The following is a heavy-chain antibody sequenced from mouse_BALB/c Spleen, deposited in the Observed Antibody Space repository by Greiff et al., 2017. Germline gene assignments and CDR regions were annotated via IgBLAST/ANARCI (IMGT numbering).Heavy chain of an antibody. CDR3: TRSGDYGSSSAWFAY. Sequence: QVQLKQSGAELAKPGASVKMSCKASGYTFTSYWMHWVKQRPGQGLEWIGNIYPGSGSTNYDEKFKSKATLTVDTSSSTAYMQLSSLTSEDSAVYYCTRSGDYGSSSAWFAYWGQGTLVTVSA. V-gene: IGHV1-55*01. CDR2: IYPGSGST. D-gene: IGHD1-1*01. J-gene: IGHJ3*01. CDR1: GYTFTSYW.